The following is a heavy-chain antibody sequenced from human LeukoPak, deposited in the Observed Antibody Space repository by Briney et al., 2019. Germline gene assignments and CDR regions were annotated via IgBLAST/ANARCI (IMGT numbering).Heavy chain of an antibody. D-gene: IGHD2-15*01. CDR3: ARDRNFGRSGDSCFGAFDF. CDR2: IKQDGSEK. J-gene: IGHJ4*02. CDR1: ELSFNYYW. Sequence: PGGSLRLSCAASELSFNYYWMSWVRQAPGKGLEWVANIKQDGSEKYYVDSVKGRFTISRDNAKNSLYLQMNSLRAEDTAVYYCARDRNFGRSGDSCFGAFDFWGQGTLVTVSS. V-gene: IGHV3-7*01.